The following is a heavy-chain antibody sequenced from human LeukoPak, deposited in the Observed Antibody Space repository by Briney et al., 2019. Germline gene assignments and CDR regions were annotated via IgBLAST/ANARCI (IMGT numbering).Heavy chain of an antibody. Sequence: GGSLRLSCSASGFKFTNHALHWVRQTPGKGLEWLSFVSYDTTDKHYAESVKGRFFISRDNSRNTIHLQMNSLRPEDTGVYFCARDKDPYYYYMDMWGKGTTVIVSS. V-gene: IGHV3-30*01. CDR1: GFKFTNHA. CDR3: ARDKDPYYYYMDM. J-gene: IGHJ6*03. CDR2: VSYDTTDK. D-gene: IGHD2-15*01.